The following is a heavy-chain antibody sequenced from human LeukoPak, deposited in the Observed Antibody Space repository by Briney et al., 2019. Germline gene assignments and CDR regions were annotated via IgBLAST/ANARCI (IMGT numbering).Heavy chain of an antibody. J-gene: IGHJ6*03. V-gene: IGHV3-15*01. Sequence: GGSLRLSCAASGFTFSNAWMSWVRQAPGKGLEWVGRIKSKTDGGTTDYAAPVKGRFTISRDDSKNTLYLQMNSLKTEDTAVYYCTPDVGAPKGYYYTDVWGKGTTVTVSS. CDR1: GFTFSNAW. CDR2: IKSKTDGGTT. D-gene: IGHD1-26*01. CDR3: TPDVGAPKGYYYTDV.